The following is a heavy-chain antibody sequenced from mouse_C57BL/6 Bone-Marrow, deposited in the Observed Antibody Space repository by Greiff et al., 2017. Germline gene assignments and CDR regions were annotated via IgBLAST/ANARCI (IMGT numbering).Heavy chain of an antibody. CDR1: GFTFSSYG. V-gene: IGHV5-6*01. CDR2: ISSGGSYT. CDR3: ARLITTVVAKGFDN. J-gene: IGHJ2*01. Sequence: VQLKDSGGDLVQPGGSLKLSCAASGFTFSSYGMSWVRQTPDKRLEWVATISSGGSYTYYPDSVKGRFTISRDNAKNTLYLQMSSLKSEDTAMYYCARLITTVVAKGFDNWGQGTTLTVSS. D-gene: IGHD1-1*01.